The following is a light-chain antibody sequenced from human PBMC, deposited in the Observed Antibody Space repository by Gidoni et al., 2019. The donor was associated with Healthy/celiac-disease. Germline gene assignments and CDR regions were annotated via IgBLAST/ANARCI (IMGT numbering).Light chain of an antibody. Sequence: SYELTQPPSVSGPPGQTASITCSGDKLGDKYACWYQQKPGQSPVLVIYQDSKRPSGIPERFSGSNSGNTATLTISGTQAMDEADYYCQAWDSSTAGVFGGGTKLTVL. J-gene: IGLJ2*01. CDR3: QAWDSSTAGV. CDR1: KLGDKY. CDR2: QDS. V-gene: IGLV3-1*01.